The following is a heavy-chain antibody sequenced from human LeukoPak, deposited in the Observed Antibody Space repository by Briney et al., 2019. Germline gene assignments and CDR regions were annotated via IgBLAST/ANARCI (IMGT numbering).Heavy chain of an antibody. Sequence: PSETLSLTCTVTGGSISSYYWSWIRQPPGKGLEWIGYIYYSGSTNYNPSLKSRVTISVDTPKNQFSLKLSSVTAADTAVYCCARDREDCYGSGSYFDYWGQGTLVTVSS. CDR2: IYYSGST. V-gene: IGHV4-59*01. CDR3: ARDREDCYGSGSYFDY. J-gene: IGHJ4*02. D-gene: IGHD3-10*01. CDR1: GGSISSYY.